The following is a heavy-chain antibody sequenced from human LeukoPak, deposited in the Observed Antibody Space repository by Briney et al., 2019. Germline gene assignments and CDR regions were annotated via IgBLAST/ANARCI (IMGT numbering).Heavy chain of an antibody. V-gene: IGHV3-7*04. J-gene: IGHJ5*02. D-gene: IGHD4-23*01. CDR3: ARDRGGGLFDP. CDR2: IKQDGSLK. Sequence: GGSLRLSCAASGFTFSSYAMHWVRQPPGQGLEWVANIKQDGSLKYYVDSVKGRFTISRDNARNSLYLQMNSLRAEDTAVYYCARDRGGGLFDPWGQGTLVTVSS. CDR1: GFTFSSYA.